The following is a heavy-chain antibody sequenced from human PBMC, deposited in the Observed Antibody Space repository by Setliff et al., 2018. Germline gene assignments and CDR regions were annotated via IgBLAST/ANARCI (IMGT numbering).Heavy chain of an antibody. Sequence: GGSLRLSCAASGFTSSMYGVHWVRQAPGKGLEWVAYIRHDGSTENYGDSVKGRFTVSRDNSRNTLFLQMNSLRPEDTAVYYCAKDTHYYASSGYYCFDYWGLGTLVTVSS. CDR3: AKDTHYYASSGYYCFDY. CDR2: IRHDGSTE. V-gene: IGHV3-30*02. J-gene: IGHJ4*02. CDR1: GFTSSMYG. D-gene: IGHD3-22*01.